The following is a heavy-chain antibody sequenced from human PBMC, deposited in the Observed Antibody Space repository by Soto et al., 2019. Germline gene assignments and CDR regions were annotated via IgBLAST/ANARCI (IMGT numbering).Heavy chain of an antibody. Sequence: PSETLSLTCAVSGGSISSGGYSWSWIRQPPGKGLEWIGYIYHSGSTYYNPSLKSRVTISVDRSKNQFSLKLSSVTAADTAVYYCARSMASPKYYFDYWGQGTLVTVSS. CDR1: GGSISSGGYS. D-gene: IGHD2-8*01. CDR2: IYHSGST. J-gene: IGHJ4*02. V-gene: IGHV4-30-2*01. CDR3: ARSMASPKYYFDY.